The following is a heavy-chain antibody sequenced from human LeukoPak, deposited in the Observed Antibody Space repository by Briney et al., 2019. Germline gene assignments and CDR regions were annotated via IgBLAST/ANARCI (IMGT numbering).Heavy chain of an antibody. CDR3: VRGRVVGLSGDFDY. Sequence: GGSLRLSRVGSGFSVSDHYMDWVRQAPGKGLEWVGRDRKQGNTFITQYAASVKGRFTISRDDSKKSLYLQMNGLNTEDTAVYYCVRGRVVGLSGDFDYWGQGTMVTVSS. V-gene: IGHV3-72*01. D-gene: IGHD2-2*01. CDR2: DRKQGNTFIT. J-gene: IGHJ4*02. CDR1: GFSVSDHY.